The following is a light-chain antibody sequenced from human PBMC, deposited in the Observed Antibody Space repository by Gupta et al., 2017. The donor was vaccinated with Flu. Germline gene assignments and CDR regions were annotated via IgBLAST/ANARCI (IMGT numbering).Light chain of an antibody. Sequence: VAPGATASISCRSSQSLLHSNGYNYLDWYVQKPGQSPQLLIYLASNRASGVPDRFIARGSGTDFTLTIRRAEAEDVGVYYCMQTLQSPVAFGQGTKVEIK. CDR3: MQTLQSPVA. J-gene: IGKJ1*01. CDR1: QSLLHSNGYNY. CDR2: LAS. V-gene: IGKV2-28*01.